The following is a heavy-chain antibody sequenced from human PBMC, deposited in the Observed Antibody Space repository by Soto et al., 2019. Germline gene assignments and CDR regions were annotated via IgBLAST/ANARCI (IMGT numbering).Heavy chain of an antibody. D-gene: IGHD6-6*01. V-gene: IGHV4-59*01. CDR3: AGTTWYSSSSGYYYYCMDV. Sequence: SETLSLTCTVSGGSISSYYWSWIRQPPGKGLEWIGYIYYSGSTNYNPSLKSRVTISVDTSKNQFSLKLSSVTAADTAVFYCAGTTWYSSSSGYYYYCMDVWGQGTMVTVS. CDR2: IYYSGST. CDR1: GGSISSYY. J-gene: IGHJ6*02.